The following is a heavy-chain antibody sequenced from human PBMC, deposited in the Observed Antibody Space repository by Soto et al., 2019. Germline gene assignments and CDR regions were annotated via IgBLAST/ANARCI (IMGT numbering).Heavy chain of an antibody. J-gene: IGHJ4*02. CDR3: ARYSGSYWHYLDF. V-gene: IGHV5-51*01. Sequence: GESLKISCKGSGYSFASHWVAWVRQMPEKGLEWIGTIYPGDSDTKYSSAFRGHVTISADTSVSTAYLQWRSLEATDSAIYYCARYSGSYWHYLDFWGQGTLVTVS. D-gene: IGHD1-26*01. CDR2: IYPGDSDT. CDR1: GYSFASHW.